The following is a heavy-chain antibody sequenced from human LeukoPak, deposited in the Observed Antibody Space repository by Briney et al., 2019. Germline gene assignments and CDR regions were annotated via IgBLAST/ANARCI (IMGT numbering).Heavy chain of an antibody. D-gene: IGHD2-8*01. V-gene: IGHV3-48*04. CDR1: GFAFSTYS. CDR3: ARQRGYCSSGVCRGWFDP. J-gene: IGHJ5*02. CDR2: ISSSSSTI. Sequence: GGSLRLSCAASGFAFSTYSIDWVRQAPGKGLEWLSYISSSSSTIYYADSVKGRFTVSRDNAKNSLYLHMNSLRAEDTAVYYCARQRGYCSSGVCRGWFDPWGQGTLVTVSS.